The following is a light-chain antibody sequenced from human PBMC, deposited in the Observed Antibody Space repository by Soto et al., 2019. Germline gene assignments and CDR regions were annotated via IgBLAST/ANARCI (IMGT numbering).Light chain of an antibody. V-gene: IGKV3-20*01. CDR1: PGVSSSW. CDR2: GAS. Sequence: EIALTQSPGTLSLSPGERATLSCRARPGVSSSWLAWYQEKPGQAPRLLLSGASTKATGIPDRVSGSGSGTDFTLTISTLAPEDVAVYNCHQCGMNVTSVIAHLRTFGQGTKVQV. CDR3: HQCGMNVTSVIAHLRT. J-gene: IGKJ1*01.